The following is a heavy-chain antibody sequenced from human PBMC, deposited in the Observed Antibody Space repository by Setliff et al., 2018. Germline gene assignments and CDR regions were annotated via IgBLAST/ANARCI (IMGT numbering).Heavy chain of an antibody. Sequence: GGSLRLSCAASGFSFSNYAMHWVRQAPGKGLEWVAIIWYDGTNKYYADSVKGRFTISRDNADNSLYLQMNSLRAEDTAVYYCAREGDYSGWYRDDYWGQGTLVTVSS. CDR2: IWYDGTNK. CDR1: GFSFSNYA. CDR3: AREGDYSGWYRDDY. D-gene: IGHD6-19*01. J-gene: IGHJ4*02. V-gene: IGHV3-33*08.